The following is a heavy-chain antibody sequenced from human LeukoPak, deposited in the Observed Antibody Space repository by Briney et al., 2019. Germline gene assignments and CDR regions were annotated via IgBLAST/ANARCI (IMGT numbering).Heavy chain of an antibody. CDR2: MYYSGST. Sequence: SETLSFTCTVSGGSISNYYWSWIRQPPGKGLEWIGYMYYSGSTNYNPSLKSRVTISVDTSKNQFSLKLRSVTAADTAVYYCASSHPLGSNNDYYTPFDYWGQGTLVTVSS. D-gene: IGHD3-3*01. CDR3: ASSHPLGSNNDYYTPFDY. J-gene: IGHJ4*02. V-gene: IGHV4-59*01. CDR1: GGSISNYY.